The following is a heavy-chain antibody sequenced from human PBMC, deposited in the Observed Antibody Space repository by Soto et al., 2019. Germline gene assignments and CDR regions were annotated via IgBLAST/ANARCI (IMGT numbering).Heavy chain of an antibody. V-gene: IGHV3-15*01. CDR3: IYSYDSGTHFHVDY. J-gene: IGHJ4*02. CDR2: IKSKTDGGTT. D-gene: IGHD3-22*01. CDR1: GFTFTNAW. Sequence: EVQLVESGGGLVRPGESLRLSCAASGFTFTNAWIHWVRQAPGKGLEWVGRIKSKTDGGTTDLAAPVKGRFTLSRDDSKDTVYLQMNSLKSGDSAVYYCIYSYDSGTHFHVDYWGQGTLVTVSS.